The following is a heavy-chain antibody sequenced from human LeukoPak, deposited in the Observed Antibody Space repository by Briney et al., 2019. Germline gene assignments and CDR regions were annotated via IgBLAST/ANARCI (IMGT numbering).Heavy chain of an antibody. J-gene: IGHJ6*02. V-gene: IGHV3-7*01. CDR2: INQDGSEK. CDR3: TRDLMDYDVSTGLHHYYMDV. Sequence: QTGGSLRLSCAASGFTISNYYMSWVRQAPGKGLEWVANINQDGSEKNYVDSVKGRFTISRDNAKNSLYLQMNTLRVEDTAVYYCTRDLMDYDVSTGLHHYYMDVWGQGTTVTVSS. CDR1: GFTISNYY. D-gene: IGHD3-9*01.